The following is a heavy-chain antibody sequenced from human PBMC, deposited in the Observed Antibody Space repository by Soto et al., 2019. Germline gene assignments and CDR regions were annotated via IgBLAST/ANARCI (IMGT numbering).Heavy chain of an antibody. Sequence: SETLSLACTVSGGSISSSSYYWGWIRQPPGKGLEWIGSIYYSGSTYYNPSLKSRVTISVDTSKNQFSLKLSSVTAADTAVYYCASQITVVTPAPVPRGWFDPWGQGTLVTVSS. J-gene: IGHJ5*02. CDR3: ASQITVVTPAPVPRGWFDP. V-gene: IGHV4-39*07. D-gene: IGHD2-21*02. CDR2: IYYSGST. CDR1: GGSISSSSYY.